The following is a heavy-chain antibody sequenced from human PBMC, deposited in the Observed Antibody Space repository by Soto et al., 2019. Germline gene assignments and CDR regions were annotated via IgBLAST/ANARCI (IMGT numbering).Heavy chain of an antibody. CDR3: AKKTDSIPSGGDV. V-gene: IGHV3-53*04. CDR2: IYSVGDT. CDR1: GFAVRHNY. D-gene: IGHD3-10*01. J-gene: IGHJ6*04. Sequence: EVQLVESGGGLVQPGGSLRLSCTASGFAVRHNYMTWVRQAPGKGLEWVSLIYSVGDTAYADSVKGRFTISRHTSQNTLYVQMNSLRAGDTAVYYCAKKTDSIPSGGDVWGKGTAVTVSS.